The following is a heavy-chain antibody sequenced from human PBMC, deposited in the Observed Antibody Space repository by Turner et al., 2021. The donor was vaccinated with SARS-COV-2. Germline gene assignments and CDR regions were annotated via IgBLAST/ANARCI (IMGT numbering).Heavy chain of an antibody. Sequence: QVQLVQSGAAVKKPGASVKVPCKVSGYTLIELSMHWVRQAPGKGLEWMGGFVPEECETIYAQKFQGRVTMTEYTSTDTAYMELSSLRSEDTAVYYCATGYAYCGGDCSIHYWGQGTLVAVSS. CDR2: FVPEECET. CDR1: GYTLIELS. V-gene: IGHV1-24*01. D-gene: IGHD2-21*02. CDR3: ATGYAYCGGDCSIHY. J-gene: IGHJ4*02.